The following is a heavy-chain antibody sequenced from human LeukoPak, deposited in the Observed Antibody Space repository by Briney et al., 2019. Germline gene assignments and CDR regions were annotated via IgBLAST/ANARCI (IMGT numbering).Heavy chain of an antibody. CDR2: ISGSGGST. J-gene: IGHJ4*02. V-gene: IGHV3-23*01. CDR3: AKPRGELSPQSC. CDR1: GFTFSSYW. D-gene: IGHD3-16*02. Sequence: PGGSLRLSCAASGFTFSSYWMHWVRQAPGKGLEWVSAISGSGGSTYYADSVKGRFTISRDNSKNTLCLQMNSLRAEDTAVYYCAKPRGELSPQSCWGQGTLVTVSS.